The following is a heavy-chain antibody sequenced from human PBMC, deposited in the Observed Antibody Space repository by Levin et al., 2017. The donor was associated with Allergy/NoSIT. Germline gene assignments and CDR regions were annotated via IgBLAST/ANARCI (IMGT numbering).Heavy chain of an antibody. J-gene: IGHJ4*02. CDR1: GFTFSSYA. D-gene: IGHD2-15*01. Sequence: TGGSLRLSCAASGFTFSSYAMSWVRQAPGKGLEWVSAISGSGGSTYYADSVKGRFTISRDNSKNTLYLQMNSLRAEDTAVYYCAKDGDLGYCSGGSCHGLHVYWGQGTLVTVSS. CDR3: AKDGDLGYCSGGSCHGLHVY. CDR2: ISGSGGST. V-gene: IGHV3-23*01.